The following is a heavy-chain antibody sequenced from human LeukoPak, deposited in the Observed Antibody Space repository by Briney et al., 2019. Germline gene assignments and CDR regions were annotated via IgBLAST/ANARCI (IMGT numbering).Heavy chain of an antibody. J-gene: IGHJ3*02. CDR3: AREPRTAMVTDDAFDI. V-gene: IGHV4-30-2*01. D-gene: IGHD5-18*01. Sequence: PSQTPSLTCTVSGGSISSGGYYWSWIRQPPGKGLEWIGYIYHSGSTYYNPSLKSRVTISVDRSKNQFSLKLSSVTAADTAVYYCAREPRTAMVTDDAFDIWGQGTMVTVSS. CDR1: GGSISSGGYY. CDR2: IYHSGST.